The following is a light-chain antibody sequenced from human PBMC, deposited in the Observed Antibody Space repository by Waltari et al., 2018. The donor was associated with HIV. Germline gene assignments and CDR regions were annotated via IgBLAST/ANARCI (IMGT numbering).Light chain of an antibody. CDR1: QRVSPS. CDR2: GAS. J-gene: IGKJ5*01. V-gene: IGKV3-11*01. Sequence: DIVLTQSPATLSLSPGARAPLSCRASQRVSPSLAWFQQKPGQAPRLLIYGASSRATGVPARFSGSEAETDFTLTINSLEPGDFGVYYCEHRSNVPITFGQGTRLEIK. CDR3: EHRSNVPIT.